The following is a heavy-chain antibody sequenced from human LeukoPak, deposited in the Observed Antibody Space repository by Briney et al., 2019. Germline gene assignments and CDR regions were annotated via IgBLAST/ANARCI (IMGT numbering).Heavy chain of an antibody. D-gene: IGHD3-10*01. CDR2: IYSTGTT. V-gene: IGHV3-66*03. CDR3: ARDRGPGWLDP. J-gene: IGHJ5*02. Sequence: PGKGLEWVSVIYSTGTTFYADSVKGRFTISRDESKNTVYLQMNSLRPEDTAVYFCARDRGPGWLDPWGQGTLVTVSS.